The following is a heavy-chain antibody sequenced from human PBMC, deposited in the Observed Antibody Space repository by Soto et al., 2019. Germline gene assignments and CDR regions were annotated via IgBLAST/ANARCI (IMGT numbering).Heavy chain of an antibody. CDR2: ISSSSSTI. CDR1: GFTFSSYR. V-gene: IGHV3-48*01. Sequence: EVQLVESGGGLVQPGGSLRLSCAASGFTFSSYRMNWVRQAPGKGLEWVSYISSSSSTIYYADSVKGRFTISRDKAKNSLYLQMNSLRAEDTAVYYCARGGDILTGPDAFDIWGQGTMVTVSS. D-gene: IGHD3-9*01. CDR3: ARGGDILTGPDAFDI. J-gene: IGHJ3*02.